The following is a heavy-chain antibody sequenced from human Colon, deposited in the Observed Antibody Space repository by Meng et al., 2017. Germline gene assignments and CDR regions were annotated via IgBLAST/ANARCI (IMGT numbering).Heavy chain of an antibody. Sequence: QVQLPESGPGLVEPPHSLSHSCTVSGDSFSSGDLCCRWIRQHPGKGLEWIVYIYNSGSAYYNPSLKSRVTISVDTSKNQFSLKLSSVTAADTAVYYCARGRAGELYYFDYWGLGTLVTVSS. V-gene: IGHV4-31*03. J-gene: IGHJ4*02. CDR1: GDSFSSGDLC. D-gene: IGHD6-13*01. CDR3: ARGRAGELYYFDY. CDR2: IYNSGSA.